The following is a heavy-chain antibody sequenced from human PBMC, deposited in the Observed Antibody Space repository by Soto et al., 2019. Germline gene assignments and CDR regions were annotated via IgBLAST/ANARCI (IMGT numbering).Heavy chain of an antibody. V-gene: IGHV4-38-2*01. D-gene: IGHD1-26*01. CDR2: IYHSGST. CDR3: ARGSYTGSFPPHFDY. CDR1: GDSMSSGHY. J-gene: IGHJ4*02. Sequence: KPSETLSLTCAVSGDSMSSGHYWGWIRQPPGKGLEWIGIIYHSGSTYYNPSLKSRLTVSVDTSKNQFSLKLRSVTAADTAVYYCARGSYTGSFPPHFDYWGQGTLVTVSS.